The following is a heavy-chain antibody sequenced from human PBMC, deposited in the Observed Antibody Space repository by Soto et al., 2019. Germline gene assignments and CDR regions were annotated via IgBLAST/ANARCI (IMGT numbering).Heavy chain of an antibody. V-gene: IGHV3-30-3*01. CDR1: GFAFTSHA. D-gene: IGHD7-27*01. J-gene: IGHJ5*01. Sequence: GGSLRLSGAASGFAFTSHALHWVRQAPGKGLEWVALISNDGGKKQYAESVEGRFTVSRDSSRNTLYLQLNSLRPDDTAVYFCACEAGNTGAFPFFDFWGQGKLVTVSS. CDR3: ACEAGNTGAFPFFDF. CDR2: ISNDGGKK.